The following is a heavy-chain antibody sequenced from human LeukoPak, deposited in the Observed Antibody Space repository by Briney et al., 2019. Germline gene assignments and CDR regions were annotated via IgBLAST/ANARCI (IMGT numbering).Heavy chain of an antibody. CDR3: ATRPIYDFWSGLVDY. D-gene: IGHD3-3*01. CDR1: GLTFSDYY. Sequence: GGPLRLSCPVSGLTFSDYYMSWIRQAPGKGLEWVSYISSSGSTIYYSDSVKGRFTISRDNAKSSLYLQMNSLRAEDTAVYYCATRPIYDFWSGLVDYWGQGTLVTVSS. J-gene: IGHJ4*02. V-gene: IGHV3-11*01. CDR2: ISSSGSTI.